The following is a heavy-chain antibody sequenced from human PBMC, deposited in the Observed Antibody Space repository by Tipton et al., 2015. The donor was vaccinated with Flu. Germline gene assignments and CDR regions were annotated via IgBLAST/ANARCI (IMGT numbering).Heavy chain of an antibody. J-gene: IGHJ4*02. V-gene: IGHV4-34*01. D-gene: IGHD3-16*01. Sequence: TLSLTCAVYGGSFNNYYWSWIRQSPGKGLEWIGEINHSGSTNYNPSLKSRVSISIDTSKNQFSLKLSSVTAADTAVFYCARAGRYSYAHYADHWAQGTLVTVSS. CDR3: ARAGRYSYAHYADH. CDR1: GGSFNNYY. CDR2: INHSGST.